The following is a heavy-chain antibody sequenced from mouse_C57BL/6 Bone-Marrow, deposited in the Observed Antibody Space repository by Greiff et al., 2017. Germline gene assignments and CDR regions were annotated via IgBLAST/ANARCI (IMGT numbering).Heavy chain of an antibody. Sequence: EVKLVESGGGLVKPGGSLKLSCAASGFTFSDFGMHWVRQAPEKGRGWVAYISSGSSTIYYADKVKGRFTISRDNAKNTLFLQMTSLRSEDTAMYYCARGNFDYWGQGTTLTVSS. V-gene: IGHV5-17*01. CDR2: ISSGSSTI. J-gene: IGHJ2*01. CDR3: ARGNFDY. CDR1: GFTFSDFG.